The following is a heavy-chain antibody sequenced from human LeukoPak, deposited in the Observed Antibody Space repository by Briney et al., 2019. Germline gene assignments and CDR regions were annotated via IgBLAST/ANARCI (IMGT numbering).Heavy chain of an antibody. D-gene: IGHD6-19*01. CDR3: SLLAVASPQDY. Sequence: GGSLRLSCAASGFTFSTYEMHWVRQAPGKGLEWVSDISSSGSTMYYADSVKGRFTTSRDNAKNLLYLQMHSLRAEDTAVYYCSLLAVASPQDYWGQGTLVTVSS. V-gene: IGHV3-48*03. J-gene: IGHJ4*02. CDR1: GFTFSTYE. CDR2: ISSSGSTM.